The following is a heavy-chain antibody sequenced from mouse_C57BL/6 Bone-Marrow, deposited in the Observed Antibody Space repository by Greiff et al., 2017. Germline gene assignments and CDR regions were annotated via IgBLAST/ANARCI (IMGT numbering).Heavy chain of an antibody. D-gene: IGHD1-1*01. J-gene: IGHJ1*03. V-gene: IGHV1-52*01. CDR3: ATRDGSSPLWYFDV. CDR1: GYTFTSYW. CDR2: IDPSDSET. Sequence: VQLQQPGAELVRPGSSVKLSCKASGYTFTSYWMHWVKQRPIQGLEWIGNIDPSDSETHYNQRFKDKATLTVDKSSSTAYMQLSSLTSEDSAVYYCATRDGSSPLWYFDVWGTGTTVTVSS.